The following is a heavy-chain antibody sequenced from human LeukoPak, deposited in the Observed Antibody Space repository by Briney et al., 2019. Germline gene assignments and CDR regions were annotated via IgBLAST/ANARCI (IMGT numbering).Heavy chain of an antibody. J-gene: IGHJ4*02. CDR3: ARAVSIFGVVLPVDY. D-gene: IGHD3-3*01. Sequence: PSETLSLTCTVSGGSISSYYWSWIRQPPGKGLEWIGDIYYSGSTNYNPSLKSRVTISVDTSKNQFSLKLSSVTAADTAVYYCARAVSIFGVVLPVDYWGQGTLVTVSS. CDR1: GGSISSYY. CDR2: IYYSGST. V-gene: IGHV4-59*01.